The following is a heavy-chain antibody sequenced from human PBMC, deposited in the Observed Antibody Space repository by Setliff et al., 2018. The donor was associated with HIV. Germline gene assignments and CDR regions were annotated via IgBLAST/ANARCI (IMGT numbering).Heavy chain of an antibody. D-gene: IGHD3-3*01. CDR2: IYYSGSA. CDR1: GGSISSSSYY. CDR3: ARATVAIFGVVTAILHYFDY. Sequence: PSETLSLTCTVPGGSISSSSYYWGWIRQPPGKGLEWLGSIYYSGSAYYNPSLKSRVTISVDTSKNQFSLKLSSVTAADTAVYYCARATVAIFGVVTAILHYFDYWGQGTLVTVSS. J-gene: IGHJ4*02. V-gene: IGHV4-39*07.